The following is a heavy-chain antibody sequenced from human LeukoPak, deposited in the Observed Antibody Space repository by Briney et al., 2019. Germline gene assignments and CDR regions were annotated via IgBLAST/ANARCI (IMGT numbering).Heavy chain of an antibody. J-gene: IGHJ4*02. CDR1: GFTFSSSW. CDR2: IKQDGSEK. Sequence: GGSLRLSCAASGFTFSSSWMSWVRQAPGKGLEWVANIKQDGSEKYYVDSVKGRFTISRDNAKNSLYLQMNSLRAEDTAVYYCARVGSRGGFWAQGTLVTVSS. D-gene: IGHD1-26*01. CDR3: ARVGSRGGF. V-gene: IGHV3-7*01.